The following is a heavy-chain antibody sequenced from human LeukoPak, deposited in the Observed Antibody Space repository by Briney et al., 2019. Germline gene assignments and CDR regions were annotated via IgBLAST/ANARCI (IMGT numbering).Heavy chain of an antibody. V-gene: IGHV3-9*01. Sequence: PGRSLRLSCAASGFTFDDYAMHWVRQAPGKGLEWVSGISWNSGSIGYADSVKGRFTISRDNAKNSLYLQMNSLRAEDTASYYCAKDVEMATILPHYWGQGTLVTVSS. CDR3: AKDVEMATILPHY. CDR2: ISWNSGSI. CDR1: GFTFDDYA. J-gene: IGHJ4*02. D-gene: IGHD5-24*01.